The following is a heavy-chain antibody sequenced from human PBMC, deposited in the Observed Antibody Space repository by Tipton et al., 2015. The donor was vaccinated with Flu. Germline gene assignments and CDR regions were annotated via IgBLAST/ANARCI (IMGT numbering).Heavy chain of an antibody. CDR2: IYYSGST. D-gene: IGHD3-10*01. Sequence: TLSLTCAVSGDSLSNTDWLSWVRQHPGKGLEWIGGIYYSGSTYYSPSLKRRLTISVDTSKNQFSLKVNSVTAADTAVYYCARDQGFGGGLTYAYYAMDVWGQGTTVTVSS. V-gene: IGHV4-31*11. CDR3: ARDQGFGGGLTYAYYAMDV. J-gene: IGHJ6*02. CDR1: GDSLSNTDW.